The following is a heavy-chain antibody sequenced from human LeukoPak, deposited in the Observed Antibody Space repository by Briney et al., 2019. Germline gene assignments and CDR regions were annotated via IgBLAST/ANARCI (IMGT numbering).Heavy chain of an antibody. J-gene: IGHJ4*02. CDR1: GFTFSSYA. Sequence: GRSLRLSCAASGFTFSSYAMHWVRQAPGKGLEWVAVISYDGSNKYYADSVKGRFTISRDNSKNTLYLQMNSLRAEDTAVYYCAKGGREWEPYYFDYWGQGTLVTVSS. CDR3: AKGGREWEPYYFDY. CDR2: ISYDGSNK. D-gene: IGHD1-26*01. V-gene: IGHV3-30-3*01.